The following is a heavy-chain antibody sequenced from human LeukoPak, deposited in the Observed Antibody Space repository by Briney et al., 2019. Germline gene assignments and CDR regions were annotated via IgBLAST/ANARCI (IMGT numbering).Heavy chain of an antibody. CDR2: ISWNSGSI. CDR3: AKDSLDSSSWYSEVGWYFDL. CDR1: GFTFDDYA. Sequence: PGGSLRLSCAASGFTFDDYAMHWVRQAPGKGLEWVSGISWNSGSIGYADSVKGRFTISRDNAKNSLYLQMNSLRAEDTALYYCAKDSLDSSSWYSEVGWYFDLWGRGTLVTVSS. J-gene: IGHJ2*01. D-gene: IGHD6-13*01. V-gene: IGHV3-9*01.